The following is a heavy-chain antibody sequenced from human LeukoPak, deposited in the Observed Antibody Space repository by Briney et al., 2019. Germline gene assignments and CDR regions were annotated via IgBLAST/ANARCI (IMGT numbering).Heavy chain of an antibody. Sequence: GGSLRLSCAASGFTFSSYAMHWVRQAPGKGLEWVAVISYEYHADSVKGRFTISRDNSKNTLYLQMNSLRAEDTAVYYCARPGIAVADQYYFDYWGQGTLVTVSS. CDR3: ARPGIAVADQYYFDY. CDR2: ISYE. D-gene: IGHD6-19*01. CDR1: GFTFSSYA. V-gene: IGHV3-30*04. J-gene: IGHJ4*02.